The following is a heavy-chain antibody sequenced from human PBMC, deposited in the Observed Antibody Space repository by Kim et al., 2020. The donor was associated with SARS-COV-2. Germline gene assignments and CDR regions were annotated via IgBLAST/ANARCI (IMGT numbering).Heavy chain of an antibody. J-gene: IGHJ4*02. CDR1: GGSISSSSYY. Sequence: SETLSLTCTVSGGSISSSSYYWGWIRQPPGKGLEWIGSIYYSGSTYYNPSLKSRVTISVDTSKNQFSLKLSSVTAADTAVYYCARAYSSSWYGSFDYWGQGTLVTVSS. CDR3: ARAYSSSWYGSFDY. D-gene: IGHD6-13*01. V-gene: IGHV4-39*01. CDR2: IYYSGST.